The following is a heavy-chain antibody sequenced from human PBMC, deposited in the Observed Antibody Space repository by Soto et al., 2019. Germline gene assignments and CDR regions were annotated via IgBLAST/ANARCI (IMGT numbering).Heavy chain of an antibody. Sequence: GGSLRLSCAASGFTFSSYAMHWVRQAPGKGLEWVAVISYDGSNKYYADSVKGRFTISRDNSKNTLYLQMNSLRAEDTAVYYCARRDTVRGAFDIWGQGTMVTVSS. V-gene: IGHV3-30-3*01. CDR1: GFTFSSYA. D-gene: IGHD5-18*01. J-gene: IGHJ3*02. CDR3: ARRDTVRGAFDI. CDR2: ISYDGSNK.